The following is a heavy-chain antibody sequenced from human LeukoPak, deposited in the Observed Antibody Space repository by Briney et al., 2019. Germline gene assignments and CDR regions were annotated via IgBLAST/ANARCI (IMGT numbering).Heavy chain of an antibody. V-gene: IGHV3-30-3*01. CDR1: GFTFSSYA. J-gene: IGHJ4*02. CDR2: ISYGGSNK. Sequence: GGSLRLSCAASGFTFSSYAMHWVRQAPGKGLEWVAVISYGGSNKYYADSVKGRFTISRDNSKNTLYLQMNSLRAEDTAVYYCARDQRSQFGLDYWGQGTLVTVSS. CDR3: ARDQRSQFGLDY. D-gene: IGHD3-16*01.